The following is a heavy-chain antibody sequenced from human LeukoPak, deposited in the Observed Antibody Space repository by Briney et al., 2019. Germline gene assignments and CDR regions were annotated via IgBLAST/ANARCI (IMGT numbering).Heavy chain of an antibody. CDR3: ANGQWLVGGSDFDY. J-gene: IGHJ4*02. CDR2: ISPDGSKK. D-gene: IGHD6-19*01. V-gene: IGHV3-30*18. CDR1: RFTFSNYA. Sequence: PGGSLRLSCVTSRFTFSNYAMHWVRQAPGKGLAWVTLISPDGSKKYYADSVKGRFTISRDNSKNTLYLQMNALRPGDTAIYYCANGQWLVGGSDFDYWGQGTLVTVSS.